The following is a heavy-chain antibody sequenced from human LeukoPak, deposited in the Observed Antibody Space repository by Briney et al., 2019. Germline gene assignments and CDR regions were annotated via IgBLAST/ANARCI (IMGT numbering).Heavy chain of an antibody. J-gene: IGHJ4*02. CDR2: INHSGST. Sequence: SETLSLTCAVYGGSFSGYYWSWICQPPGKGLEWIGEINHSGSTNYNPSLKSRVTISVDTSKNQFSLKLSSVTAADTAVYYCARGLRDITRYYYGSGSYKDYWGQGTLVTVSS. D-gene: IGHD3-10*01. CDR1: GGSFSGYY. V-gene: IGHV4-34*01. CDR3: ARGLRDITRYYYGSGSYKDY.